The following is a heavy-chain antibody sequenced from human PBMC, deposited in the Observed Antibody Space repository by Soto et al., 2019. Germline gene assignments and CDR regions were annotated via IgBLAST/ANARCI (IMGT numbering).Heavy chain of an antibody. J-gene: IGHJ3*02. CDR3: AIDLSDGTWLQTAPLAI. CDR1: GCRFRDFE. Sequence: LSSGGAGCRFRDFEMNGVRQSKRKGLQWVSYIRISSSTIYYADSVKGRFTVSRDNAKNSLYLQMNSLRAEETAVYYCAIDLSDGTWLQTAPLAIRGHGTMVTVSS. CDR2: IRISSSTI. V-gene: IGHV3-48*03. D-gene: IGHD5-12*01.